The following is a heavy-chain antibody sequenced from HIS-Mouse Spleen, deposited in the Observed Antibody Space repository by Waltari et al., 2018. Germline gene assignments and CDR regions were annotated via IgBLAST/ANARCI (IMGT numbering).Heavy chain of an antibody. D-gene: IGHD6-13*01. CDR3: AREIPYSSSWYDWYFDL. Sequence: QLQLQESGPGLVTPSETLSLTCTVPGGSISSRSYYLGWIRQPPGKGLEWIGSIYYSGSTYYSPSLKSRVTISVDTSKNQFSLKLSSVTAADTAVYYCAREIPYSSSWYDWYFDLWGRGTLVTVSS. J-gene: IGHJ2*01. V-gene: IGHV4-39*07. CDR2: IYYSGST. CDR1: GGSISSRSYY.